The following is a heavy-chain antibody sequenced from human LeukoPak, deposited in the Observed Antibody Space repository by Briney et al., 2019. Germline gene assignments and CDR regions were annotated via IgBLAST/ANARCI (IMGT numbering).Heavy chain of an antibody. V-gene: IGHV3-72*01. Sequence: GGSLRLSCAASGFSFSDHYMDWVRQAPGKGLEGVGRTRDKANSYTTEYGASVKGRFTISRDDSKNSLYLQMNSLKTEDTAVYYCASTKDDDAFDVWGQGTLVTVSS. CDR1: GFSFSDHY. CDR3: ASTKDDDAFDV. J-gene: IGHJ3*01. CDR2: TRDKANSYTT.